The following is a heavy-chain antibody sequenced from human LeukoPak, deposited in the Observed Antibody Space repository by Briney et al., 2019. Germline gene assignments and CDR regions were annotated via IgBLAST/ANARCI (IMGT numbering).Heavy chain of an antibody. V-gene: IGHV3-7*01. Sequence: GGSLRLSWAASGFSFRAYWMSWVGQAPGKGLEWVADITPDGSGKTYVDSVKGSFTISRDNAKQSLYVQMDTLTAEDTAVYYCVTSWIRQQRDSWGQGTLVTVSS. D-gene: IGHD1-1*01. CDR1: GFSFRAYW. J-gene: IGHJ4*02. CDR2: ITPDGSGK. CDR3: VTSWIRQQRDS.